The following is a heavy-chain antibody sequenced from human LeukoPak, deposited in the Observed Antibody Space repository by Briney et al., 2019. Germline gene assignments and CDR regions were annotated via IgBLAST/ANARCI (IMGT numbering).Heavy chain of an antibody. CDR1: GYSFTSYL. V-gene: IGHV5-51*01. J-gene: IGHJ5*02. CDR3: ARQGDYDFWSGYYTAGWFDP. CDR2: IYPGDSDT. D-gene: IGHD3-3*01. Sequence: GESLKISCKGSGYSFTSYLIGWVRQMPGKGLEWMGIIYPGDSDTRYSPSFQGQVTISADKSISTAYLQWSSLKASDTAMYYCARQGDYDFWSGYYTAGWFDPWGQGTLVTVSS.